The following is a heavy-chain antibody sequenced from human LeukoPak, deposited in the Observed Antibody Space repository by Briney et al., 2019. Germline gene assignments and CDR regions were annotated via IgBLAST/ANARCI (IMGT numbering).Heavy chain of an antibody. CDR3: AREAPGRYFDWLLNDAFDI. CDR2: IYTSGST. D-gene: IGHD3-9*01. CDR1: GGSFSGYY. J-gene: IGHJ3*02. V-gene: IGHV4-4*07. Sequence: PSETLSLICAVYGGSFSGYYWSWIRQPAGKGLEWIGRIYTSGSTNYNPSLKSRVTISLDTSKNQFSLKLSSVTAADTAVYYCAREAPGRYFDWLLNDAFDIWGQGTMVTVSS.